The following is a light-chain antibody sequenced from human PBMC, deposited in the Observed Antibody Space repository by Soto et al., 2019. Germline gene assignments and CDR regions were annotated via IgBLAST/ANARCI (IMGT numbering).Light chain of an antibody. Sequence: EIEMTQSPATLSVSPGERATLSCRASQSVSSNLAWYQQKPGQAPRLLIYGASTRATGIPARFSGSGSGTEFTLTISSLQSEDFAVYYCQQYNNWPSWTLGQGTKVEIK. V-gene: IGKV3-15*01. CDR3: QQYNNWPSWT. CDR2: GAS. CDR1: QSVSSN. J-gene: IGKJ1*01.